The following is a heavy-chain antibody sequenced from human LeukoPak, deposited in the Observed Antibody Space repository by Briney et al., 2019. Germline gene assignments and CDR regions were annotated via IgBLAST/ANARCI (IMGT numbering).Heavy chain of an antibody. CDR1: GFTFSDYY. CDR2: ISSSGSTI. V-gene: IGHV3-11*01. J-gene: IGHJ6*02. CDR3: ARELEYDFWSGYYGHYYYGMDV. D-gene: IGHD3-3*01. Sequence: GGSLRLSCAASGFTFSDYYMNWIRQAPGKGLEWVSYISSSGSTIYYADSVKGRFTISRDNAKNSLYLQMNSLRAEDTAVYYCARELEYDFWSGYYGHYYYGMDVWGQGTTVTVSS.